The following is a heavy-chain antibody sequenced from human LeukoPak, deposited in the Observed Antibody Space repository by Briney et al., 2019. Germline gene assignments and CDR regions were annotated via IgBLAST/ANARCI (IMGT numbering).Heavy chain of an antibody. J-gene: IGHJ6*02. CDR2: ISAYNGNT. CDR3: ARDFYDSSGDQPMDD. Sequence: ASVKVSCKASGSTFTSYGISWVRQAPGQGHEWMGWISAYNGNTNYAQKLQGRVTMTTDTSTSTAYLELRSLGSDDTAVYYCARDFYDSSGDQPMDDWGQGTMVTVSS. V-gene: IGHV1-18*01. D-gene: IGHD3-22*01. CDR1: GSTFTSYG.